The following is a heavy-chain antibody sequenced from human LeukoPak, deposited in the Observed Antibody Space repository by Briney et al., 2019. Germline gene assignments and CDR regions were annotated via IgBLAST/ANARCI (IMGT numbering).Heavy chain of an antibody. Sequence: GGSLRLSCAASGFTFSDYYMSWIRQAPGKGLEWVSYISSSGSTIYYADSVKGRFTISRDNAKNSLYLQMNSLRADDTAVYYCARERGMGYYYDSSGLFDYWGQGTLVTVSS. J-gene: IGHJ4*02. CDR2: ISSSGSTI. V-gene: IGHV3-11*01. CDR3: ARERGMGYYYDSSGLFDY. CDR1: GFTFSDYY. D-gene: IGHD3-22*01.